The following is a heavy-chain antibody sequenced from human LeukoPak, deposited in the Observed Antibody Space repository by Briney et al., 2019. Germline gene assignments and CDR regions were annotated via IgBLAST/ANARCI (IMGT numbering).Heavy chain of an antibody. V-gene: IGHV4-59*08. J-gene: IGHJ4*02. D-gene: IGHD3-22*01. CDR1: GGSISSYY. CDR2: IYYSGST. Sequence: SETPSLTCTVSGGSISSYYWSWIRQPPGKGLEWIGYIYYSGSTNYNPSLKSRVTISVDTSKNQFSLKLSSVTAADTAVYYCARSPPYYYDSSGYYLDYWGQGTLVTVSS. CDR3: ARSPPYYYDSSGYYLDY.